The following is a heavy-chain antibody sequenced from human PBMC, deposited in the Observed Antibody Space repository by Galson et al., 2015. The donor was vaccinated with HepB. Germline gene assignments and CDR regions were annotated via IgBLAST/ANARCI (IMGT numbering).Heavy chain of an antibody. CDR3: ARDGAPVDYYYYYMDV. J-gene: IGHJ6*03. D-gene: IGHD1-26*01. CDR2: IWYDGSNK. CDR1: GFTFSSYG. Sequence: SLRLSCAASGFTFSSYGMHWVRQAPGKGLEWVAVIWYDGSNKYYADSVKGRFTISRDNSKNTLYLQMNSLRAEDTAVYYCARDGAPVDYYYYYMDVWGKGTTVTVSS. V-gene: IGHV3-33*01.